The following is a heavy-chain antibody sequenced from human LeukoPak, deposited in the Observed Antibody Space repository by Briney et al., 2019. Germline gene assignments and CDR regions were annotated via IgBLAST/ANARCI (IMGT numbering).Heavy chain of an antibody. CDR3: AREESTVVTNWFDP. J-gene: IGHJ5*02. CDR2: IYYSGST. Sequence: SETLSLTCTVSGGSVSSGSYYWSWIRQSPGKGLEWIGYIYYSGSTNYNPSLKSRVTISVDTSKNQFSLKLSSVTAADTAVYYCAREESTVVTNWFDPWGQGTLVTVSS. CDR1: GGSVSSGSYY. D-gene: IGHD4-23*01. V-gene: IGHV4-61*01.